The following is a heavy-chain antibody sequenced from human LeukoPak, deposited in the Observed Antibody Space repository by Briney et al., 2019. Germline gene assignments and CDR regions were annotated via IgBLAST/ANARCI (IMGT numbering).Heavy chain of an antibody. CDR1: GGSISSSSYY. D-gene: IGHD4-23*01. Sequence: PSETLSLTCTVSGGSISSSSYYWGWIRQPPGKGLEWIGSIYYSGSTYYNPSLKSRVTISVDTSKNQFSLKLSSVTAADTAVYYCASLAGGNSESGDAFDIWGQGTMVTVSS. J-gene: IGHJ3*02. CDR3: ASLAGGNSESGDAFDI. V-gene: IGHV4-39*01. CDR2: IYYSGST.